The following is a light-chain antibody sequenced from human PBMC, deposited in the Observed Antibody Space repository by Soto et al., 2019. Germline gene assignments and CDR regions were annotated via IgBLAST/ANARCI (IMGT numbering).Light chain of an antibody. CDR2: LAS. J-gene: IGKJ5*01. V-gene: IGKV2-28*01. CDR1: QSLLHSNGYNY. Sequence: EIVMTQSPLSLPVTPGEPASISCRSGQSLLHSNGYNYFDWYVQKPGQSPQLLIYLASHRASGVPDRFSGSGSGTDFTLKISRVEAEDVGVYYCMQALQTPLTFGQGTRLEIK. CDR3: MQALQTPLT.